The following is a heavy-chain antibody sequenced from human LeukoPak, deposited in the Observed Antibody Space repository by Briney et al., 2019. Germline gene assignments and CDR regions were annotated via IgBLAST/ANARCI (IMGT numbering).Heavy chain of an antibody. Sequence: KPSETLSLTYSASGGSINTRSYFWGWIRQSPGKGLEWIASMYYSGTTYYNPSLKSRVTISVDTYKSQLSLKLSSVTAADTAVYYCARQRGSGWYHPHLFWGQGILVTVSS. J-gene: IGHJ4*02. V-gene: IGHV4-39*01. CDR1: GGSINTRSYF. CDR2: MYYSGTT. CDR3: ARQRGSGWYHPHLF. D-gene: IGHD6-19*01.